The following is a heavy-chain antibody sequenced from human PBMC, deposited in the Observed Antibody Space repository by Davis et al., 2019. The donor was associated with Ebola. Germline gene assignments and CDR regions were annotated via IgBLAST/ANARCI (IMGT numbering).Heavy chain of an antibody. CDR3: ANPFTGGMDL. CDR2: IIPMFGTT. J-gene: IGHJ6*02. CDR1: GGTDSSYA. V-gene: IGHV1-69*13. D-gene: IGHD3-16*01. Sequence: SVKVSCKASGGTDSSYAITWVRLAPGHGLEWMGGIIPMFGTTNYAQKFQGRLTITADEFTKTAYLELSSLTSEDTAVYYCANPFTGGMDLWGQGTTVTVSS.